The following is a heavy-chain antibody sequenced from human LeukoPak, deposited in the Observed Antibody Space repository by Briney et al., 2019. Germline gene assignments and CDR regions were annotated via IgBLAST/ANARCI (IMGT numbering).Heavy chain of an antibody. V-gene: IGHV3-21*04. CDR2: INSSSSNI. Sequence: DPGGSLRLSCAASGFTFSSYCMNWVRQAPGKGLEWVSSINSSSSNIYYADSVKGRSTISRDNAKNTLYQQMNSLRADATALYFCAQWSRCFDYWGQGTLVTVSS. J-gene: IGHJ4*02. CDR3: AQWSRCFDY. CDR1: GFTFSSYC. D-gene: IGHD6-19*01.